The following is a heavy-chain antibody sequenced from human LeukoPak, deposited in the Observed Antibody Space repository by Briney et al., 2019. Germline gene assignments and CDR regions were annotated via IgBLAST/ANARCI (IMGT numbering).Heavy chain of an antibody. J-gene: IGHJ4*02. CDR1: GFMFTTYA. Sequence: GGSLRLSCAASGFMFTTYAMSWVRQAPGKGLEWVSAIGGDGGRTYYADSVKGRFTISRDNAKNSLYLQMNSLRAEDTAVYYCARDSGSSSWYPYYFDYWGQGTLVTVSS. CDR2: IGGDGGRT. D-gene: IGHD6-13*01. CDR3: ARDSGSSSWYPYYFDY. V-gene: IGHV3-23*01.